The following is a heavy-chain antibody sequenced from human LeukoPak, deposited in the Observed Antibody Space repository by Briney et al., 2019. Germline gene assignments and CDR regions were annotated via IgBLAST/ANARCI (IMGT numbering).Heavy chain of an antibody. Sequence: ASVKVSCKASGGTFSSYAISWVRQAPGQGLERMGRIIPIFGIANYAQKFQGRVTITADKSTSTAYMELSSLRSEDTAVYYCAREDCSSTSCYTGWFDPWGQGTLVTVSS. CDR1: GGTFSSYA. CDR3: AREDCSSTSCYTGWFDP. D-gene: IGHD2-2*02. V-gene: IGHV1-69*04. J-gene: IGHJ5*02. CDR2: IIPIFGIA.